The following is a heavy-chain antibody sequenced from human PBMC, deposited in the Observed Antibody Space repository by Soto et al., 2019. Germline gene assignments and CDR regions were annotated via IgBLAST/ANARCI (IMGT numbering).Heavy chain of an antibody. CDR3: AGQWAAGYGAFDP. CDR1: GGSISNNRW. CDR2: IHDRGST. D-gene: IGHD3-9*01. J-gene: IGHJ5*02. V-gene: IGHV4-4*02. Sequence: LEKPSGTLSLTCAVSGGSISNNRWWTWVRQAPGKGLEGIGEIHDRGSTNYNLSLKSRATVSIDRSKNQFSLEMRAVTAADTAVYYCAGQWAAGYGAFDPWGQGTLVTVSS.